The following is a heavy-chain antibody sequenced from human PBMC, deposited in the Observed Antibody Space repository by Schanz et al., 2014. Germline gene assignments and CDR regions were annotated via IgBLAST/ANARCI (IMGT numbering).Heavy chain of an antibody. D-gene: IGHD2-2*01. Sequence: EVPLVQSGGGLVQPGGSLRLSCAASGFTFSSHWMHWVRQDPGKGLVWVARINSVGSNTDYADSVTGRFTISRDNSKNTLYLQMKSLRAEDTAVYYCARVKYCTITRCYRTETEGIYYMDVWGKGTTVTVSS. V-gene: IGHV3-74*01. CDR2: INSVGSNT. CDR1: GFTFSSHW. CDR3: ARVKYCTITRCYRTETEGIYYMDV. J-gene: IGHJ6*03.